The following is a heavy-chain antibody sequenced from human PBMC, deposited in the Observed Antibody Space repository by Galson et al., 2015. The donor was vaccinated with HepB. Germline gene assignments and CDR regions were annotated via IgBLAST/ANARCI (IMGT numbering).Heavy chain of an antibody. V-gene: IGHV3-15*01. CDR3: TTDTLRYDILTGCHYLDY. D-gene: IGHD3-9*01. CDR2: IKSKTDGGTT. Sequence: SLRLSCAASGFTFSNAWMSWVRQAPGKGLEWVGRIKSKTDGGTTDYAAPVKGRFTISRDDSKNTLYLQMNSLKTEDTAVYYCTTDTLRYDILTGCHYLDYWGQGTLVTVSS. J-gene: IGHJ4*02. CDR1: GFTFSNAW.